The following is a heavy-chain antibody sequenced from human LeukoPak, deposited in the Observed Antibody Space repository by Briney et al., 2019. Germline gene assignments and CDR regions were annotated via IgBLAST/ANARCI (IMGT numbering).Heavy chain of an antibody. Sequence: SETLSLTCAVYGGSFSGYHWSWIRQPPGKGLEWIGEINHSGSTNYNPSLKSRVTISVDTSKNQFSLKLSSVTAADTAVYYCARGFRRGYSGYTNWFDPWGQGTLVTVSS. CDR2: INHSGST. D-gene: IGHD5-12*01. V-gene: IGHV4-34*01. J-gene: IGHJ5*02. CDR3: ARGFRRGYSGYTNWFDP. CDR1: GGSFSGYH.